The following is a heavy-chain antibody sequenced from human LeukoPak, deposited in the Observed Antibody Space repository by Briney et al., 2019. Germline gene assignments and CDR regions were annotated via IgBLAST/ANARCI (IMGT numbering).Heavy chain of an antibody. Sequence: SETLSXTXXXSXGSISNYYWSWIRQPPGKGLECIGYIYYSGTTNYNPSLKSRVTISVDTSKNQFSLKLSSVTAADTAVYYCARHGGYSSPYLHWGQGTLVTVSS. J-gene: IGHJ1*01. CDR2: IYYSGTT. V-gene: IGHV4-59*08. CDR1: XGSISNYY. D-gene: IGHD6-13*01. CDR3: ARHGGYSSPYLH.